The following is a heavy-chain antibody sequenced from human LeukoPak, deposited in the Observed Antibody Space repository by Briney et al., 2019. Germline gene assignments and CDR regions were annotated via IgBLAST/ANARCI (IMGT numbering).Heavy chain of an antibody. Sequence: SETLSLTCTVSGGSNSSYYWSWIRQPPGKGLEWIGYIYYSGSTNYNPSLKSRVTISVDTSKNQFSLKLSSVTAADTAVYYCARSGRGLATRFDPWGQGILVTVSS. D-gene: IGHD1-26*01. V-gene: IGHV4-59*01. CDR2: IYYSGST. J-gene: IGHJ5*02. CDR3: ARSGRGLATRFDP. CDR1: GGSNSSYY.